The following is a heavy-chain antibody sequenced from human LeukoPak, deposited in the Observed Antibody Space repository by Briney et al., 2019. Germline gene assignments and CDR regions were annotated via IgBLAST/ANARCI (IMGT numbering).Heavy chain of an antibody. Sequence: EASVKVSCKASGYTFTSYAMNWVRQAPGQGLEWMGWINTNTGNPTYAQGFTGRFVFSLDTSVSTAYLQISSLKAEDTAVYYCARDSPPTICPRGNCFDPWGQGPLVTVSS. V-gene: IGHV7-4-1*02. CDR3: ARDSPPTICPRGNCFDP. D-gene: IGHD2-2*01. J-gene: IGHJ5*02. CDR2: INTNTGNP. CDR1: GYTFTSYA.